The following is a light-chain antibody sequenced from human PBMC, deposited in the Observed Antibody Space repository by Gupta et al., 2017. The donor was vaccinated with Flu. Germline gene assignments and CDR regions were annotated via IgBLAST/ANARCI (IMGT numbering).Light chain of an antibody. CDR1: QNINDW. Sequence: PSPLSASVWDRVTITCRAGQNINDWVAWYQQKPGKAPVLLIYQASILKIGVPSRFSGSGAGTEFTLTIGGLQPDDFATYYCQQYNSYWYSFGQGTKVEIK. CDR3: QQYNSYWYS. CDR2: QAS. J-gene: IGKJ2*03. V-gene: IGKV1-5*03.